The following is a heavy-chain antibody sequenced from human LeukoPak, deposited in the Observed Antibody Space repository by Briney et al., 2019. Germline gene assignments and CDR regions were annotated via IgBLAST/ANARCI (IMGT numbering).Heavy chain of an antibody. J-gene: IGHJ6*03. CDR2: INHDGRT. Sequence: SETLSLTCAVYGGSFSGYYWSWIRQSPEKGLEWIGEINHDGRTNYHPSLKSRVTISVDTSKNHFSLKLSSVTAADTAVYYCARHRYYYRSGSYYGAPYYMDVWGKGTTVTISS. D-gene: IGHD3-10*01. V-gene: IGHV4-34*01. CDR3: ARHRYYYRSGSYYGAPYYMDV. CDR1: GGSFSGYY.